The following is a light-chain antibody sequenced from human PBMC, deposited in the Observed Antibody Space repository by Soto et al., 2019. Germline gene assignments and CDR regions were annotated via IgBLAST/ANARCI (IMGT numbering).Light chain of an antibody. CDR3: QQRSNWPQVT. Sequence: EIVLTQSPATLSLSPGERATLSCRASQSVSSYLAWYQQKPGQAPRLLIYDASNRATGIPARFSGSGSGTYFTLTISSLEPEDFAFYYCQQRSNWPQVTFGQGTRLEIK. J-gene: IGKJ5*01. V-gene: IGKV3-11*01. CDR1: QSVSSY. CDR2: DAS.